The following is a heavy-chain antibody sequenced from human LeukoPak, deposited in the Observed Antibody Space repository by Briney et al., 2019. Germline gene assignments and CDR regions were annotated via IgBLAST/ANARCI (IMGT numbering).Heavy chain of an antibody. D-gene: IGHD5-18*01. J-gene: IGHJ4*02. CDR1: GFTFSSYS. Sequence: GGSLRLSCAASGFTFSSYSMNWVRQAPGKGLEWVSYISSSSSTIYYADSVKGRFTISRDNAKNTLYLQMNSLRAEDTAVYYCANMGIQLWQVGVDYWGQGTLVTVSS. CDR2: ISSSSSTI. CDR3: ANMGIQLWQVGVDY. V-gene: IGHV3-48*01.